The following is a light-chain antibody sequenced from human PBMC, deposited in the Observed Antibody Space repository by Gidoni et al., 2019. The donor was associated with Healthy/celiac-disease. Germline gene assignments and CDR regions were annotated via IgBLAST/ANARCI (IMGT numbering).Light chain of an antibody. CDR1: QSISSY. CDR3: QQSYRTPRT. CDR2: AAS. V-gene: IGKV1-39*01. Sequence: DIKMTQTPSSLSASVGDRVTITCRASQSISSYLNWYQQKPVKAPKLLIYAASSLQSGVPSRFSGSGSGTDFTLTISRLQPEDFATYYCQQSYRTPRTFGQGTKLEIK. J-gene: IGKJ2*01.